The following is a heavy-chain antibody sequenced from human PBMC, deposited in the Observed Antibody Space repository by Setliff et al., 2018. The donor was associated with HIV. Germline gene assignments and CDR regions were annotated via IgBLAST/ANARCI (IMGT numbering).Heavy chain of an antibody. CDR3: AKEGVTIGRGVNYRMDV. Sequence: GGSMRLSWAAARFSFSSYGMHWVRQAPGKGLGWVAVIWHDGSNKYYGDSVKGRFTISRDNSKSTLYLQMNSLRAEDTVVYYCAKEGVTIGRGVNYRMDVWGQGTTVTVSS. CDR2: IWHDGSNK. J-gene: IGHJ6*02. D-gene: IGHD3-10*01. V-gene: IGHV3-33*03. CDR1: RFSFSSYG.